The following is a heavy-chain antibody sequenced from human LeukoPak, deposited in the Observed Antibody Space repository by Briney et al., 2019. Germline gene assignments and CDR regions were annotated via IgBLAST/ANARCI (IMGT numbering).Heavy chain of an antibody. CDR2: IYTSGST. J-gene: IGHJ6*03. CDR1: GGSISSGSYY. V-gene: IGHV4-61*02. CDR3: ARDKHYYYYYMDV. Sequence: MASETLSLTCTVSGGSISSGSYYWSWIRQPAGKGLEWIGRIYTSGSTNYNPSLKSRVTISVHTSKNQFSLKLSSVTAADTAVYYCARDKHYYYYYMDVWDKGTTVTVSS.